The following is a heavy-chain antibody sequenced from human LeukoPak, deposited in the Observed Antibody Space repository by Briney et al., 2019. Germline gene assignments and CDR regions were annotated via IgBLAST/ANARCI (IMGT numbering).Heavy chain of an antibody. CDR3: SGELSI. J-gene: IGHJ4*02. CDR2: ISSSGSTI. D-gene: IGHD3-10*01. CDR1: GFTFSSYE. Sequence: GGSLRLSCAASGFTFSSYEMNWVRQAPGKGLEWVSYISSSGSTIYYADPVKGRFTISRDNSKNALYLQMNSLRAEDTAMYYCSGELSIRGQGTLVTVSS. V-gene: IGHV3-48*03.